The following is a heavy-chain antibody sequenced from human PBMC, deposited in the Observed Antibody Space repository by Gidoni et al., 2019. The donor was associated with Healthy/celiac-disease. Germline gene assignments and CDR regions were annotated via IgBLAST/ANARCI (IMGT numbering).Heavy chain of an antibody. D-gene: IGHD6-19*01. CDR3: ARGAYSSGWYGGYWFDP. V-gene: IGHV4-4*07. CDR2: IYTSGST. Sequence: QVQLQESGPGLVKPSETLSLTCTVSGGSISSYYWSWIRQPAGKGLECIGRIYTSGSTNYKPSLKSRVTMSVDTSKNQFSLKLSSVTAADTAVYYCARGAYSSGWYGGYWFDPWGQGTLVTVSS. CDR1: GGSISSYY. J-gene: IGHJ5*02.